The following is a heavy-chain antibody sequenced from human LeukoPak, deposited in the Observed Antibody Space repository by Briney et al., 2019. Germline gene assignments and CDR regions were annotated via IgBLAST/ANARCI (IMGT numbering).Heavy chain of an antibody. Sequence: PSQTLSLTCTVSGGSISSGGYYWSWIRQPPGKGLEWIGYIYHSGSTYYNPSLKSRVTISVDRSKNQFSLKLSSVTAADTAVYYCARYGDDGYFDYWGQGTLVTVSS. D-gene: IGHD7-27*01. J-gene: IGHJ4*02. CDR1: GGSISSGGYY. V-gene: IGHV4-30-2*01. CDR3: ARYGDDGYFDY. CDR2: IYHSGST.